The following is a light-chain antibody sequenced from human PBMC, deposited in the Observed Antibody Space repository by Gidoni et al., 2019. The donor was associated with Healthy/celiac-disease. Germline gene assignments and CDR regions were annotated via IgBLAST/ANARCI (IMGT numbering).Light chain of an antibody. J-gene: IGKJ3*01. CDR2: AAS. CDR1: QSISSY. CDR3: QQSYT. V-gene: IGKV1-39*01. Sequence: DIQMTQSPSSLSASVGDRVTITCRASQSISSYLNWYQQKPGKAPKLLIYAASSLQSGVPSRFMGSGSGSDFTLSIRSLQPLDIATYYCQQSYTFGPGTKVDIK.